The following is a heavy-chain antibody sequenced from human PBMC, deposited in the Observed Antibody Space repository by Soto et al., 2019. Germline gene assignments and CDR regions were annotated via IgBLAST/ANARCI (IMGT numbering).Heavy chain of an antibody. J-gene: IGHJ4*02. D-gene: IGHD6-13*01. CDR2: IWYDGSNK. V-gene: IGHV3-33*01. CDR1: GFTFSSYG. Sequence: QVQLVESGGGVVQPGRSLRLSCEASGFTFSSYGIHWVRQAPGKGLEWVAVIWYDGSNKYYAGSVKGRFTISRDNSKNMLYLQMNSLRAEDTAVYYCARDRAGGIRFLDYWGQGTLVSVSS. CDR3: ARDRAGGIRFLDY.